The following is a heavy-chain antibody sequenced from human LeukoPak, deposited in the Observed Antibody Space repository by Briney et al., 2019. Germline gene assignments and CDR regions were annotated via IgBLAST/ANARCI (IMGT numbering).Heavy chain of an antibody. D-gene: IGHD3-10*01. J-gene: IGHJ3*02. CDR3: ARQGGDIWFGEFYDAFDI. CDR2: IYYSGST. CDR1: GGSISSYY. V-gene: IGHV4-59*08. Sequence: SETLSLTCTVSGGSISSYYWSWLRQPRGKGLEWIGYIYYSGSTNYNPSLKSRVTISVDTSKNQFSLKLSSVTAADTAVYYCARQGGDIWFGEFYDAFDIWGQGTMVTVSS.